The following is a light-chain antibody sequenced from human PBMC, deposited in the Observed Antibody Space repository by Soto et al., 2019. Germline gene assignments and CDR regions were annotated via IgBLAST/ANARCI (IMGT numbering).Light chain of an antibody. V-gene: IGLV2-14*01. Sequence: QSALTQPASVSGSPGQSITISCTGTSSDIGKYNYASWYQQYPGKAPKLIISKVTDRPSGVSNRFSGSKSGNTASLTISGLQAEDEAVYYCSSYTSTSAYVFGGGTKVTVL. CDR1: SSDIGKYNY. CDR3: SSYTSTSAYV. CDR2: KVT. J-gene: IGLJ1*01.